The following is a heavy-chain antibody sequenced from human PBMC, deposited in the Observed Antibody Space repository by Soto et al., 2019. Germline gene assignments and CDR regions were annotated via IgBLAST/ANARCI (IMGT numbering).Heavy chain of an antibody. D-gene: IGHD1-1*01. CDR1: GYTFTSYG. J-gene: IGHJ3*02. CDR3: ARPTTSAFDI. Sequence: ASVKVSCKASGYTFTSYGMCWVRQAPGQGLEWMGWISGDGDKKEYAQKLQGRVTVTTDTSTSTAYMELRSLRSDDTATYYCARPTTSAFDIWGQGTMVTVSS. CDR2: ISGDGDKK. V-gene: IGHV1-18*01.